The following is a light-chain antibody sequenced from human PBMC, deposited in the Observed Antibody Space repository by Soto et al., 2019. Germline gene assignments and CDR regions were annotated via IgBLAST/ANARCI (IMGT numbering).Light chain of an antibody. J-gene: IGLJ3*02. CDR2: GNT. CDR1: SSNIGAGYD. V-gene: IGLV1-40*01. CDR3: QYYDSSLNYWV. Sequence: QSVLTQPPSVSGAPGQRVTISCTGSSSNIGAGYDVHWYQQLPGTAPKLLIYGNTNRPSGVPDRFAGSKSGTSASLAITGLQAEDEADYYCQYYDSSLNYWVFGGGTKLTVL.